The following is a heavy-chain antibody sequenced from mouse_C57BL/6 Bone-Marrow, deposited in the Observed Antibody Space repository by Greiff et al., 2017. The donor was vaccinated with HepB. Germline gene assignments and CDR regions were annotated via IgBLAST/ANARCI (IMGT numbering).Heavy chain of an antibody. J-gene: IGHJ2*01. D-gene: IGHD3-2*02. CDR1: GYTFTSYW. CDR2: IHPSDSDT. CDR3: AICWAQATNFDY. Sequence: QVQLQQPGAELVKPGASVKVSCKASGYTFTSYWMHWVKQRPGHGLEWIGRIHPSDSDTNYNQKFKGKATMTVDKSSSTAYMQLSSLTSENSAVYYCAICWAQATNFDYWGQGTTLTVSS. V-gene: IGHV1-74*01.